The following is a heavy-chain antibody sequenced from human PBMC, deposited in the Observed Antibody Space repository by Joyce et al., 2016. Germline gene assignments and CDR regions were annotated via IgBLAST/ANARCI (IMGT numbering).Heavy chain of an antibody. CDR2: VSYRGTT. Sequence: QQHLQESGPGLLKPSETLTLTCALSSGSITTTPHYWGWVRQPPGKALEWIGSVSYRGTTHYSPSLKSRVTISRDTSQTSFALTLNSVTAADTAVYFCVKVPGDFWSGPVAWGQGVLVTVSS. D-gene: IGHD3-3*01. J-gene: IGHJ5*02. CDR1: SGSITTTPHY. CDR3: VKVPGDFWSGPVA. V-gene: IGHV4-39*07.